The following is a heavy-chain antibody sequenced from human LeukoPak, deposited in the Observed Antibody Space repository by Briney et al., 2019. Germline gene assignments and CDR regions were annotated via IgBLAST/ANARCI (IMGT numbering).Heavy chain of an antibody. CDR3: ARVPAADPGYYGMDV. CDR2: INPNSGGK. CDR1: GYTFTGYY. D-gene: IGHD6-13*01. Sequence: GASVKVSCKASGYTFTGYYMHWVRQAPGQGLEWMGWINPNSGGKNYAQKFQGRVTMTRDTSISTAYMELSRLRSDDTAVYYCARVPAADPGYYGMDVWGQGTTVTVSS. J-gene: IGHJ6*02. V-gene: IGHV1-2*02.